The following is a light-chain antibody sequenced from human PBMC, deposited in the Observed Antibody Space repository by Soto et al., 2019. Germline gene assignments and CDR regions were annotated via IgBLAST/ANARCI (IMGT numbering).Light chain of an antibody. Sequence: QSVLTQPPSVSAAPGQKVTISCSGSSSNTWNNYVSWYQQLPGTAPKLLIYDNNKRPSGIPDRFSGSKSGTSATLGITGLQTGDEADYYCGTWDSSLSAVVFGGGTKLTVL. CDR2: DNN. J-gene: IGLJ2*01. CDR1: SSNTWNNY. CDR3: GTWDSSLSAVV. V-gene: IGLV1-51*01.